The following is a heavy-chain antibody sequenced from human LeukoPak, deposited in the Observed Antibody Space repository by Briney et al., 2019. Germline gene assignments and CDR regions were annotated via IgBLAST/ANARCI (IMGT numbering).Heavy chain of an antibody. CDR2: ISAYNGNT. Sequence: ASVKVSCQASGYTFTTYGITWMRQAPGQGLEWMGWISAYNGNTNYAQKLQGRGTMTTDTSTSTAYMELRSLRSDDTAVYYCARDHTAVRPNWFDPWGQGTLVTVSS. CDR3: ARDHTAVRPNWFDP. CDR1: GYTFTTYG. V-gene: IGHV1-18*01. J-gene: IGHJ5*02. D-gene: IGHD5-18*01.